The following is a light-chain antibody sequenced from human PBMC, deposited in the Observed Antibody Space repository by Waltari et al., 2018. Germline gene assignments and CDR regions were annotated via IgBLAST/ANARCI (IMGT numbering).Light chain of an antibody. V-gene: IGLV2-23*02. CDR1: SSDVGSYNL. J-gene: IGLJ3*02. CDR3: CAYEGSDSWV. CDR2: EVT. Sequence: QSALTQPASVSGSPGQSITISCTGSSSDVGSYNLVSWYQQHPGKAPTLMIYEVTKRPLAVSDRFSGSKSGNTASLTISGLQAEDEADYYCCAYEGSDSWVFGGGTKLTVL.